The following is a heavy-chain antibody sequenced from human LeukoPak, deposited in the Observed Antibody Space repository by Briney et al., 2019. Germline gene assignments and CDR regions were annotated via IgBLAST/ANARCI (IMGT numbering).Heavy chain of an antibody. J-gene: IGHJ5*02. CDR1: GGTFSSYT. V-gene: IGHV1-69*02. D-gene: IGHD3-22*01. Sequence: SVKVSCKASGGTFSSYTISWIRQAPGQGLEWMGRIIPILGIANYAQKFQGRVTITANKSTSTAYMELSSLRSEDTAVYYCARARLDSSGYYYLVRSDWFVPWGQGTLVTVSS. CDR2: IIPILGIA. CDR3: ARARLDSSGYYYLVRSDWFVP.